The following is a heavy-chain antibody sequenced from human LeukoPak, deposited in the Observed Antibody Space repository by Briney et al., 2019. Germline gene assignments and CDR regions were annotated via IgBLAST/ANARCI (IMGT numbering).Heavy chain of an antibody. CDR2: IYHSGST. J-gene: IGHJ3*02. V-gene: IGHV4-30-2*01. CDR3: ARAPDYGESAFDI. CDR1: GGSISSGGYS. Sequence: SETLSLTCAVSGGSISSGGYSWSWIRQPPGKGLEWIGYIYHSGSTYYNPSLKSRVTISVDRTKNQFSLKLSSVTAADTAVYYCARAPDYGESAFDIWGQGTMVTVSS. D-gene: IGHD4-17*01.